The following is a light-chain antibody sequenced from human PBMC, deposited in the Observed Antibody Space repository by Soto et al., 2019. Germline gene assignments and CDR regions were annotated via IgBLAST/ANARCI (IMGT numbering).Light chain of an antibody. Sequence: DIQLTHSHSTLSASLLGRGNMXFRSSQSVSRWLAWYKQKPGEAPKLLIYKASNLESGVSSRFSGSGSGTEFTLTISSLQPDDSATYYCQQYDVYSPWMFGQGTKVDI. CDR2: KAS. J-gene: IGKJ1*01. CDR3: QQYDVYSPWM. V-gene: IGKV1-5*03. CDR1: QSVSRW.